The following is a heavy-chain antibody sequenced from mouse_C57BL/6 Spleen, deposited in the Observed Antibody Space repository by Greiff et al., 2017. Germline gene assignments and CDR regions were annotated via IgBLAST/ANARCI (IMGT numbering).Heavy chain of an antibody. CDR2: IYPGDGDT. CDR3: ARKDYYDYSNSPYAMDY. J-gene: IGHJ4*01. D-gene: IGHD2-5*01. Sequence: VQLQESGPELVKPGASVKISCKASGYAFSSSWMNWVKQRPGKGLEWIGRIYPGDGDTNYNGKFKGKATLTADKSSSTAYMQLSSLTSEDSAVYFCARKDYYDYSNSPYAMDYWGQGTSVTVSS. CDR1: GYAFSSSW. V-gene: IGHV1-82*01.